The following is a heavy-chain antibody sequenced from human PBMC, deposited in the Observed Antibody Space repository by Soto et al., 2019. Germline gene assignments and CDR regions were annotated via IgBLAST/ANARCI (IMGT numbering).Heavy chain of an antibody. CDR2: IYYSGST. CDR3: ARDSHSPAGDFWSGYVYYYYGMDV. V-gene: IGHV4-31*03. Sequence: PSETLSLTCTVSGGSIRSGGYYWSWIRQHPWKGLEWIGYIYYSGSTYYNPSLKSRVTISVDTSKNQFSLKLSSVTAADTAVYYCARDSHSPAGDFWSGYVYYYYGMDVWGQGTTVTVCS. CDR1: GGSIRSGGYY. J-gene: IGHJ6*02. D-gene: IGHD3-3*01.